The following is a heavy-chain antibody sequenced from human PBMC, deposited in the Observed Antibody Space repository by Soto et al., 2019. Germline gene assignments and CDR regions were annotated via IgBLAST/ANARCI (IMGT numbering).Heavy chain of an antibody. CDR1: GFTFSSYG. CDR2: ISYDGSNK. CDR3: AKGPGVTMVRGSITPPDY. Sequence: QVQLVESGGGVVQPGRSLRLSCSASGFTFSSYGMHWVRQAPGKGLEWVAVISYDGSNKYYADSVKGRFTISRANSKNTLYLQMNSLRAEDTAVYYCAKGPGVTMVRGSITPPDYWGQGTLVPVSS. D-gene: IGHD3-10*01. V-gene: IGHV3-30*18. J-gene: IGHJ4*02.